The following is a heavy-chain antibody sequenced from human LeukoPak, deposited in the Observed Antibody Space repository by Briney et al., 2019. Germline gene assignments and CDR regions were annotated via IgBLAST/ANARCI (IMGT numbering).Heavy chain of an antibody. CDR1: GGSFSGYY. D-gene: IGHD2-2*01. J-gene: IGHJ6*02. V-gene: IGHV4-34*12. CDR2: IIHSGST. Sequence: SETLSLTCAAYGGSFSGYYWSWIRQPPGKGLEWIGEIIHSGSTNYNPSLKSRVTISVDTSKNQFSLKLSSVTAADTAVYYCARDKYCSSTSCYEGAYYYYGMDVWGQGTTVTVSS. CDR3: ARDKYCSSTSCYEGAYYYYGMDV.